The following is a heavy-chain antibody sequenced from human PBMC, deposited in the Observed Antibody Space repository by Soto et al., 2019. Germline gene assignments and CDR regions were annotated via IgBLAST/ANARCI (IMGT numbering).Heavy chain of an antibody. J-gene: IGHJ6*02. V-gene: IGHV3-30-3*01. D-gene: IGHD3-10*01. CDR1: GFTFSSYA. CDR2: ISYDGSNK. CDR3: ARVSYSGSGSYYRALDYYYYGMDV. Sequence: PGESLRLSCAASGFTFSSYAMHWVRQAPGKGLEWVAVISYDGSNKYYADSVKGRFTISRDNSKNTLYLQMNSLRAEDTAVYYCARVSYSGSGSYYRALDYYYYGMDVWGQGTTVTVS.